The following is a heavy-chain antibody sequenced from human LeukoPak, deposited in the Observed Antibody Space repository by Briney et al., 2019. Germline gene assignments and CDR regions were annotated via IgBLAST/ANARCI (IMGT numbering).Heavy chain of an antibody. CDR1: GYTFTGFY. V-gene: IGHV1-2*02. J-gene: IGHJ3*02. Sequence: ASVKVSCKASGYTFTGFYMHWVRQAPGHGLEWIGWINPYSGGTNYAQKFQGRVTLTRDTSITTAYMELSGLTSDDTAVYYCALNSYESSGFDAFDIWGQGTMVTVSS. CDR3: ALNSYESSGFDAFDI. D-gene: IGHD3-22*01. CDR2: INPYSGGT.